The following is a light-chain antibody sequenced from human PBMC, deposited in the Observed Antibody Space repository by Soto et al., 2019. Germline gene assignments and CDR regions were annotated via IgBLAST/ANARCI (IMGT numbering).Light chain of an antibody. Sequence: QSVLTQPPAVSWAPGQRVTISCTGSSSNIWAGHDVHWYQQLPGTAPKLLSYGNSNRPSGVPDRFSGSKSGTSASLAITGLQAEDEADYYCQSYDSSLSGSVFGGGTKLTVL. CDR3: QSYDSSLSGSV. V-gene: IGLV1-40*01. J-gene: IGLJ2*01. CDR1: SSNIWAGHD. CDR2: GNS.